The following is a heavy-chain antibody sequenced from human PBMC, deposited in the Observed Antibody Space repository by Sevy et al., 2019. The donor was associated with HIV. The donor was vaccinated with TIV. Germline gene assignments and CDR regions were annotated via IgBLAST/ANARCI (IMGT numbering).Heavy chain of an antibody. D-gene: IGHD2-21*01. V-gene: IGHV3-9*01. CDR2: ISWNSRNI. J-gene: IGHJ6*02. CDR1: GFPFNDHA. Sequence: GGYLRLSCAASGFPFNDHAMHWVRQVPGKGLEWVSGISWNSRNIGYTDSVKGRFTISRDNARHFVCLEMNSLRPEDTAFYYCAKDINRGCDGVNCYSYDYYFYGLDVWGQGTTVTVSS. CDR3: AKDINRGCDGVNCYSYDYYFYGLDV.